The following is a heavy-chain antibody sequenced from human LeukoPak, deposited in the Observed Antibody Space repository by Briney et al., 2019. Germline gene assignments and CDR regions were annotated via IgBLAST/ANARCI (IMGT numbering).Heavy chain of an antibody. CDR1: GFTFSSYA. CDR2: IYSGGST. Sequence: PGGSLRLSCAASGFTFSSYAMSWVRQAPGKGLEGVSVIYSGGSTYYADPVKGRFTISRDNSKNTLYLQMNSLRAEDTAVYYCARARREVAGFHWFDPWGQGTLVTVSS. V-gene: IGHV3-66*01. CDR3: ARARREVAGFHWFDP. J-gene: IGHJ5*02. D-gene: IGHD6-19*01.